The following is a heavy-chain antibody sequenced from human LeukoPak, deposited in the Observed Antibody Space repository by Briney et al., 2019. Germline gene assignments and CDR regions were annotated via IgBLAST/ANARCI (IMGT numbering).Heavy chain of an antibody. Sequence: GGSLRLSCATSGFTFSSYGIHWVRQAPGKGLEWVAFIRYDGSNKYYADSVKGRFTISRDNSKNTLYLQMNSLRAEDTAVYYCANMARDYWGQGTLVTVSS. V-gene: IGHV3-30*02. D-gene: IGHD3-10*01. J-gene: IGHJ4*02. CDR2: IRYDGSNK. CDR3: ANMARDY. CDR1: GFTFSSYG.